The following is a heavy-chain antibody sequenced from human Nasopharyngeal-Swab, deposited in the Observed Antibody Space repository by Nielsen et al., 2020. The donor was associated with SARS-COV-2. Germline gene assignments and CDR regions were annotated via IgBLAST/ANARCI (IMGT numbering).Heavy chain of an antibody. CDR3: ARGVGVDDCGSGRFDY. CDR2: IYSTGQT. V-gene: IGHV3-53*01. D-gene: IGHD3-3*01. Sequence: GESLKISCAASGFTVSGNFMTWVRQAPGKGLEWVSVIYSTGQTNYADSVKGRFPISRDNSKNTLYLQINSLRAEDTAVYYCARGVGVDDCGSGRFDYLGQGTLVTVSS. CDR1: GFTVSGNF. J-gene: IGHJ4*02.